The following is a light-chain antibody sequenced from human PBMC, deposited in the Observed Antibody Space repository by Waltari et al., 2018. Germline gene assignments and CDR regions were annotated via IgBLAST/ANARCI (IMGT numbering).Light chain of an antibody. J-gene: IGLJ3*02. V-gene: IGLV1-44*01. CDR2: RGV. CDR1: YSNIGSNV. Sequence: QSVLTQPPSASVTPGQRVTISCSGSYSNIGSNVVNWYQQLPGKAPKLLIYRGVRRPPGVPIRFLGSKSGSSASLVIDGLHCEDEADDYCASWYDSRNGHWVFGGGTKVTVL. CDR3: ASWYDSRNGHWV.